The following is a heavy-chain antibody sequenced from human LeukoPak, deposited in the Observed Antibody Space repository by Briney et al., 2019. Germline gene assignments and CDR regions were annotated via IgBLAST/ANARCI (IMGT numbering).Heavy chain of an antibody. CDR1: GYTFTGYY. CDR2: INPNSGGT. D-gene: IGHD6-19*01. J-gene: IGHJ5*02. V-gene: IGHV1-2*02. Sequence: ASVKVSCTASGYTFTGYYMHWVRQAPGQGLEWMGWINPNSGGTNYAQKFQGRVTMTRDTSISTAYMELSRLRSDDTAVYYCAREAVAGTYWFDPWGQGTLVTVSS. CDR3: AREAVAGTYWFDP.